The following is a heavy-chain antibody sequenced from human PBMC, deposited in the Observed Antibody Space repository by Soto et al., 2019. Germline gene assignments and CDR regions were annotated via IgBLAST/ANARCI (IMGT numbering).Heavy chain of an antibody. J-gene: IGHJ6*02. D-gene: IGHD3-16*01. V-gene: IGHV1-18*01. CDR1: GYPFTHYG. Sequence: QVQLVQSGAEVKKPGASVRVSCKSSGYPFTHYGITWTRQAPGQGLEWMGWISPFNGNTNYGQTLQGRVTLTTETSTSTVYMELRSLRSDDTAVYYCARDQSFDRTYYYGIDVWGQGTTVTVSS. CDR3: ARDQSFDRTYYYGIDV. CDR2: ISPFNGNT.